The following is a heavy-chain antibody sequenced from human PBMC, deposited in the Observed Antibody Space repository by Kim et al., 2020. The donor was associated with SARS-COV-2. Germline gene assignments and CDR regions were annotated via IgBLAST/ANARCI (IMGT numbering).Heavy chain of an antibody. CDR1: GFTFSSYA. CDR2: IYCGGSST. CDR3: AKATDQSSSWPNWFDP. V-gene: IGHV3-23*03. Sequence: GGSLRLSCAASGFTFSSYAMSWVRQAPGKGLEWVSVIYCGGSSTYYADSVKGRFTIARDNSKNTLYLQMNSLRAEDTAGYYCAKATDQSSSWPNWFDPWGQGPLVTVSS. J-gene: IGHJ5*02. D-gene: IGHD6-13*01.